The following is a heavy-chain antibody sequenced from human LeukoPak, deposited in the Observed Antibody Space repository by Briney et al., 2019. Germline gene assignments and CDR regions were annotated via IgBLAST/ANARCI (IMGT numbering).Heavy chain of an antibody. D-gene: IGHD1-1*01. CDR1: GGSISSGGYY. J-gene: IGHJ6*03. CDR3: ARSRNYYYYLDV. CDR2: IYHSRST. V-gene: IGHV4-30-2*01. Sequence: SETLSLTCTVSGGSISSGGYYWSWIRQPPGKGLEWIGYIYHSRSTYYNPSLKSRVTISVDRSKNQFSLKLSSVTAADTAVYYCARSRNYYYYLDVWGKGTTVTVSS.